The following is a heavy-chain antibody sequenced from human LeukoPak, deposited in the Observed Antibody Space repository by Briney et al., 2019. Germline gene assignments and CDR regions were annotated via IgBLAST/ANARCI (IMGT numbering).Heavy chain of an antibody. D-gene: IGHD3-10*01. CDR2: ISGSGGST. V-gene: IGHV3-23*01. CDR1: GFTFSSYA. J-gene: IGHJ4*02. CDR3: AKEGEQWFGELSTQFDC. Sequence: GGSLRLSCAASGFTFSSYAMSWVRQAPGKGLEWVSAISGSGGSTYYADSVKGRFTISRDNSKNTLYLQMNSLRAEDTAVYYCAKEGEQWFGELSTQFDCWGQGTLVTVSS.